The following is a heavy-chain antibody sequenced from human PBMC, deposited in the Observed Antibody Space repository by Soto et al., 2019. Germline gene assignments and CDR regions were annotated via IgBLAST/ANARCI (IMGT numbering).Heavy chain of an antibody. Sequence: HPGGSLRLSCAASGFTFDDYAMHWVRQAPGKGLEWVSGISWNSGSIGYADSVKGRFTISRDNAKNSLYLQMNSLRAEDTALYYCAKAGVRTDSWFDPWGQGTLVTVSS. CDR3: AKAGVRTDSWFDP. V-gene: IGHV3-9*01. J-gene: IGHJ5*02. CDR1: GFTFDDYA. D-gene: IGHD1-1*01. CDR2: ISWNSGSI.